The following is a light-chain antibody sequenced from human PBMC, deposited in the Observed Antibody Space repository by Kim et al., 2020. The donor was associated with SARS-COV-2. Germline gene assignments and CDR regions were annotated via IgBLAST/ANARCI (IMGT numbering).Light chain of an antibody. CDR3: QQYGSSPQT. CDR2: AAS. J-gene: IGKJ2*01. Sequence: EIVLTQSPGILSLSPGDRATLSCRASQGINNNFIAWYRQRPGQSPSLLIYAASTRAAGIPDRFSGSGYRTDFSLTISRLEPEDFAVYYCQQYGSSPQTFGKGTKLEI. CDR1: QGINNNF. V-gene: IGKV3-20*01.